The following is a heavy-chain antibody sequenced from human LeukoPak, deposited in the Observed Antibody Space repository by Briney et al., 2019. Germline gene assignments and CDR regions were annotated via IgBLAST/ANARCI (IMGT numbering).Heavy chain of an antibody. J-gene: IGHJ6*03. CDR2: MNPNSGNT. V-gene: IGHV1-8*01. CDR3: ARVPDYGDYADYYYYMDV. Sequence: ASVKVSCKASGYTFTSYDINWVRQATGLGLEWMGWMNPNSGNTGYAQKFQGRVTMTRNTSISTAYMELSSLRSEDTAVYYCARVPDYGDYADYYYYMDVWGKGTTVTVSS. CDR1: GYTFTSYD. D-gene: IGHD4-17*01.